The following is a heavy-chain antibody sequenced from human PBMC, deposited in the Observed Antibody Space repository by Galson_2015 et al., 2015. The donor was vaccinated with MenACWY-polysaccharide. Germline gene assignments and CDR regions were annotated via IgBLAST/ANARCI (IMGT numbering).Heavy chain of an antibody. Sequence: TLSLTCTVSGDSITSGGYFWSWIRQHPGKGLEWIASISFDGGTYYNPSLKSRVTMSLDTPKNQFSLQLNSVTAADTAVYYCARGGRAVSNRNWFDPWGQGTTVTVSS. CDR3: ARGGRAVSNRNWFDP. J-gene: IGHJ5*02. V-gene: IGHV4-31*03. D-gene: IGHD3-16*01. CDR2: ISFDGGT. CDR1: GDSITSGGYF.